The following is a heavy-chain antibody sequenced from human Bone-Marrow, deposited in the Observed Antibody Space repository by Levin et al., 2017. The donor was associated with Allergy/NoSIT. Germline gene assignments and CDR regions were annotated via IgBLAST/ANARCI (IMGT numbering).Heavy chain of an antibody. CDR1: GGSINSDRYY. CDR3: ARSYGAYSSGWTHYDY. D-gene: IGHD6-19*01. Sequence: PSETLSLTCTVSGGSINSDRYYWGWIRQPPGTGLEWIGSVHYSGGTYNNPSLKNRITISIDTSQNQVSLRLSAVTAADTAVYYCARSYGAYSSGWTHYDYWGQGTLVTVS. CDR2: VHYSGGT. V-gene: IGHV4-39*07. J-gene: IGHJ4*02.